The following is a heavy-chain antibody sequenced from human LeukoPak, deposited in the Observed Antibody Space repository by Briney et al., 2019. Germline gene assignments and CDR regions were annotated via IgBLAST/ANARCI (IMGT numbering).Heavy chain of an antibody. CDR3: VTNPAGSGGH. CDR1: GFTFSLHS. CDR2: ISSSSDYI. J-gene: IGHJ4*02. D-gene: IGHD2-15*01. V-gene: IGHV3-21*01. Sequence: GGFLRLSCAASGFTFSLHSMNWVRQAPGKGLQWVSSISSSSDYIYYADSVKGRFTISRDNAKKSLYLQMNSLRAEDTAVYYCVTNPAGSGGHWGQGALVTVSS.